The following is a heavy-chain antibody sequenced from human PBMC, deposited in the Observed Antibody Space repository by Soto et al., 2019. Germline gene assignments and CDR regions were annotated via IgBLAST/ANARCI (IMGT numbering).Heavy chain of an antibody. Sequence: SETLSLTCIVSGGSISSYYWSWIRQPPGKGLEWIGYMYYSGSTNYNPSLKSRVTISVDTSKNQFSLKLSSVTAADTAVYYCARVPGAYDYVWGSYPDAFDIWGQGTMVTVSS. J-gene: IGHJ3*02. D-gene: IGHD3-16*02. V-gene: IGHV4-59*08. CDR3: ARVPGAYDYVWGSYPDAFDI. CDR2: MYYSGST. CDR1: GGSISSYY.